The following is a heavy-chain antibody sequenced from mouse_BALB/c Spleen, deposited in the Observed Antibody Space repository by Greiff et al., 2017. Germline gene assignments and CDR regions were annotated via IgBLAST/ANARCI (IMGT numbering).Heavy chain of an antibody. CDR1: GFSLTSYD. CDR3: VRGVYDDAMDY. Sequence: QVQLKQSGPGLVAPSQSLSITCTVSGFSLTSYDISWIRQPPGKGLEWLGVIWTGGGTNYNSAFMSRLSISKDNSKSQVFLKMNSLQTDDTAIYYCVRGVYDDAMDYWGQGTSVTVSS. J-gene: IGHJ4*01. V-gene: IGHV2-9-2*01. D-gene: IGHD2-12*01. CDR2: IWTGGGT.